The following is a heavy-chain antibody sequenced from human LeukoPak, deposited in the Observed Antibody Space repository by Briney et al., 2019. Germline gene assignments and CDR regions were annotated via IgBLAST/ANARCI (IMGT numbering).Heavy chain of an antibody. D-gene: IGHD3-9*01. Sequence: ASVKVSCKASGYTFTSYGISWVRQATGQGLEWMGWMNPNSGNTGYAQKFQGRVTMTRNTSISTAYMELSSLRSEDTAVYYCARGYSDDILTGNWFDPWGQGTLVTVSS. V-gene: IGHV1-8*02. CDR2: MNPNSGNT. CDR3: ARGYSDDILTGNWFDP. J-gene: IGHJ5*02. CDR1: GYTFTSYG.